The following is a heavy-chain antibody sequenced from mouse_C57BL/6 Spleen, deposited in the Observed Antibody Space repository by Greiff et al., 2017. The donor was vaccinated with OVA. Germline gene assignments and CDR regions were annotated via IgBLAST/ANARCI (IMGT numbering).Heavy chain of an antibody. CDR2: IDPSDSET. D-gene: IGHD1-1*01. V-gene: IGHV1-52*01. J-gene: IGHJ4*01. CDR3: AHLPHYYGSSYGAMDY. CDR1: GYTFTSYW. Sequence: QVQLQQPGAELVRPGSSVKLSCKASGYTFTSYWMHWVKQRPIQGLEWIGNIDPSDSETHYNQKFKDKATLTVDKSSSTAYMQLSSLTSEDSAVYYCAHLPHYYGSSYGAMDYWGLGTSVTVSS.